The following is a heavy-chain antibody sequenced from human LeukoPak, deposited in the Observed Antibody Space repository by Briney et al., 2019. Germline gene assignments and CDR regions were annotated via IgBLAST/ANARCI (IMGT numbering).Heavy chain of an antibody. CDR3: ATLPRRVTRNDY. V-gene: IGHV3-48*03. J-gene: IGHJ4*02. CDR1: GFTFSSYE. CDR2: ISSSGSTI. Sequence: PGGSLRLSCAASGFTFSSYEMNWVRQAPGKGLEWASYISSSGSTIYYADSVKGRFTISRDNAKNSLYLQMNSLRVEDTAVYYCATLPRRVTRNDYWGQGTLVTVSS. D-gene: IGHD2-21*02.